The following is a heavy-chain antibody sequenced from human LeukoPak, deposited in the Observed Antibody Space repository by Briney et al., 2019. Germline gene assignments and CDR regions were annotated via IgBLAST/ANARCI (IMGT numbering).Heavy chain of an antibody. CDR1: GFTFSNYA. D-gene: IGHD3-22*01. J-gene: IGHJ3*02. V-gene: IGHV3-30*04. CDR2: ISYDGNNK. CDR3: ARAASYYYDSSGYYRPDDAFDI. Sequence: PGGSLRLSCAASGFTFSNYAMNWVRQAPGGGLEWVAAISYDGNNKFYADSVKGRFTISRDNSKNTLYLQANSLRAEDTAVYYCARAASYYYDSSGYYRPDDAFDIWGQGTMVTVSS.